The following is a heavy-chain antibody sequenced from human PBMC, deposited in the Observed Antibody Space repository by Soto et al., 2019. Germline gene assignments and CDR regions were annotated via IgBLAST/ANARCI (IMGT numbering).Heavy chain of an antibody. CDR2: IKQDGSEK. Sequence: VQLVESGGGLVQPGGSLRLSCAASGFTFSSYWMSWVRQAPGQGLEWVANIKQDGSEKYYVDSVKGRFTISRDNAKNSLYLQMNSLRAEDTAVYYCARGDEYSSSSGVYYYYGMDVWGQGTTVTVSS. V-gene: IGHV3-7*03. J-gene: IGHJ6*02. CDR1: GFTFSSYW. CDR3: ARGDEYSSSSGVYYYYGMDV. D-gene: IGHD6-6*01.